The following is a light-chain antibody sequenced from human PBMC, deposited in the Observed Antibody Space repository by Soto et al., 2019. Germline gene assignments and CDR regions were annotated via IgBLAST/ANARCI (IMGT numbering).Light chain of an antibody. CDR2: EGF. J-gene: IGLJ1*01. Sequence: QSVLTKPASVSGSPGQSIAISCTGTSSDVGSGNVVSWYQHYPGKAPQLMIYEGFKRPSGVSSRFSGSKSGNTASLTISGLQAEDEADYHCCSHAGSNTYVFGTGTKVTVL. CDR3: CSHAGSNTYV. V-gene: IGLV2-23*01. CDR1: SSDVGSGNV.